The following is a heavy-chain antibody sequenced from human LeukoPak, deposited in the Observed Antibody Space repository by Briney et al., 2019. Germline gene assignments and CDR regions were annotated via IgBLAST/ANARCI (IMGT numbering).Heavy chain of an antibody. J-gene: IGHJ6*02. Sequence: SETLSLTCTVSGSSISSSSYYWGWIRQPPGKGLEWIGSIYYSGSTYYNPSLKSRVTISVDTSKNQFSLKLSSVTAADTAVYYCARNSMDVWGQGTTVTVSS. CDR3: ARNSMDV. CDR2: IYYSGST. CDR1: GSSISSSSYY. D-gene: IGHD4-23*01. V-gene: IGHV4-39*07.